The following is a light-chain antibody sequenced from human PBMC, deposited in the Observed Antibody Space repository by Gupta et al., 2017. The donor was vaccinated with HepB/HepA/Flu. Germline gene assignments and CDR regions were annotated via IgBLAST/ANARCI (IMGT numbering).Light chain of an antibody. CDR1: QSLLYSDGNTF. V-gene: IGKV2-30*01. Sequence: VLMTQSPLSRPVTLGQPASISCRSSQSLLYSDGNTFVNWFQQRPGQSPRRLIYKVSKRDSGVPDRFRGSGSGSDFTLNITRVEAEDVAIYYCMQGSHWHPTFGGGTKVEIK. CDR3: MQGSHWHPT. J-gene: IGKJ4*01. CDR2: KVS.